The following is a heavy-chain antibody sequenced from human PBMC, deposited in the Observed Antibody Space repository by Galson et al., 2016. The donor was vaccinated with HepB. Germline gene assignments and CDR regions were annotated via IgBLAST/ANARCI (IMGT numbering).Heavy chain of an antibody. D-gene: IGHD5-18*01. CDR3: TRGYMQTGMNV. J-gene: IGHJ6*02. CDR1: GDSVTSDITT. Sequence: CAISGDSVTSDITTWNWIRQSPSRGLEWLGRTYYRSKWFTDYAVSVEGRITINSDISRNQFSLQLDSVTPDDTADYFCTRGYMQTGMNVWGQGTTVTVSS. V-gene: IGHV6-1*01. CDR2: TYYRSKWFT.